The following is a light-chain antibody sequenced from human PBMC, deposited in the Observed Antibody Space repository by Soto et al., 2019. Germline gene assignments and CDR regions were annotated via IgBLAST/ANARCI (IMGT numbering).Light chain of an antibody. CDR3: IAYAGNDNFV. CDR1: SNDVGGNNDY. V-gene: IGLV2-8*01. J-gene: IGLJ1*01. Sequence: QSALTQPASVSWSPGQSITISCTVSSNDVGGNNDYVSWYQQHPGKAPKLLIYAVSKRPSGASERFSGSKSGNTASLTVSGLKAEDEADYYCIAYAGNDNFVFGGGTKVTVL. CDR2: AVS.